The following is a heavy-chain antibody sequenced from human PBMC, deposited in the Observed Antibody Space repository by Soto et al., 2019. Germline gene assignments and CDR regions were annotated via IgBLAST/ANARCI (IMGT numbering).Heavy chain of an antibody. D-gene: IGHD6-13*01. J-gene: IGHJ4*02. V-gene: IGHV1-18*01. CDR3: ARACSSTCSTPDY. CDR1: GYTFTNYG. CDR2: ISAYNGNT. Sequence: QVQLVQSGAEVKKPGASVKVSCKASGYTFTNYGITWVRQAPGQGLECMGWISAYNGNTKYAQKLQGRVTMTTDTSTSTADMELRSLRSDDTAVYYCARACSSTCSTPDYWGQGTLVTVSS.